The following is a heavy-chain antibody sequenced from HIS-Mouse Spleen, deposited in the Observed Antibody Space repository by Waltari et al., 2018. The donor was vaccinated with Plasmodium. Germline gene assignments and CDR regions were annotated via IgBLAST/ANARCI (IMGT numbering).Heavy chain of an antibody. CDR1: GYTFTGYF. CDR2: INPNSGGT. Sequence: QVQLVQSGAEVKKPGASVTVACKASGYTFTGYFVHWVRQAPGQGIEWMGWINPNSGGTNYAQKFQGRVTMTRDTSISTAYMELSRLRSDDTAVYYCARVLGYKAAAGTFVEYFQHWGQGTLVTVSS. CDR3: ARVLGYKAAAGTFVEYFQH. D-gene: IGHD6-13*01. V-gene: IGHV1-2*02. J-gene: IGHJ1*01.